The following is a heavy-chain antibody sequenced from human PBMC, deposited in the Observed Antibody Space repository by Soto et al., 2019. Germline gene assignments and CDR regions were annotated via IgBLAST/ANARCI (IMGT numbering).Heavy chain of an antibody. Sequence: PSETLSLTCTVSGGSISSSSYYWGWIRQPPGKGLEWIGSIYYSGSTYYNPSLKSRVTISVDTSKNQFSLKLSSVTAADTAVYYCARRPRGMGIAAAGTGYNYWGQGTLVTVSS. J-gene: IGHJ4*02. D-gene: IGHD6-13*01. V-gene: IGHV4-39*01. CDR1: GGSISSSSYY. CDR2: IYYSGST. CDR3: ARRPRGMGIAAAGTGYNY.